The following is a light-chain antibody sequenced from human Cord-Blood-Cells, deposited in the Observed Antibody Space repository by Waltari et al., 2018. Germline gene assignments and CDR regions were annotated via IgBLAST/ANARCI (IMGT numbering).Light chain of an antibody. CDR2: RAS. V-gene: IGKV3-15*01. CDR1: QSVSSN. Sequence: EIVMTQSPATLSVAPAERATISCRASQSVSSNLAWYQQKPGQAPRLLIYRASTRATGIPARFSGSGSGTEFTLTISSLQSEAFAVYYCQQYNNWPPLTFGGGTKVEIK. CDR3: QQYNNWPPLT. J-gene: IGKJ4*01.